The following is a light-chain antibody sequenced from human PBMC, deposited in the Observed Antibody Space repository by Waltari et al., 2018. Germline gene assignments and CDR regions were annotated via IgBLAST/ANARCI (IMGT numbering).Light chain of an antibody. CDR3: QVWDSSTDLYV. CDR1: NIGSYQ. CDR2: DDR. Sequence: SYVLTQPTSVSVAPGQTAKIPRGGNNIGSYQEHWYQQKPGQAPVLVVYDDRDRPSGIPERFSGSNSGNTATLTISRVEAGDEADYYCQVWDSSTDLYVFGTGTKVTVL. V-gene: IGLV3-21*02. J-gene: IGLJ1*01.